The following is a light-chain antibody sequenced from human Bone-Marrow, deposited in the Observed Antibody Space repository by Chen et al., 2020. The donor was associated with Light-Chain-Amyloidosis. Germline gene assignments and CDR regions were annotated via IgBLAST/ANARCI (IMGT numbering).Light chain of an antibody. CDR1: SRDIGNFNY. V-gene: IGLV2-14*01. CDR3: SSYTSTTTDVI. CDR2: EFS. Sequence: QSALTQPASVSGSPGQSITISCTGTSRDIGNFNYVSWYQHHPGKAPQLIIFEFSNRTSGVSDRFSGSKSGTTAALTISGLQPGDEADFYCSSYTSTTTDVIFGGGTKLTVL. J-gene: IGLJ2*01.